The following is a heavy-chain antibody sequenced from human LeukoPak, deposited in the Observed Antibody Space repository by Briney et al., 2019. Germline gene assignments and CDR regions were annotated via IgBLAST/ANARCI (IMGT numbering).Heavy chain of an antibody. CDR3: ARGKLRFLEWLSLGLDY. D-gene: IGHD3-3*01. J-gene: IGHJ4*02. CDR2: IWYDGSNK. CDR1: GFTFSSYG. Sequence: GGALRLSCAASGFTFSSYGMHWVRQAPGKGLEWVAVIWYDGSNKYYADSVKGRFTISRDNSKNTLYLQMNSLRAEDTAVYYCARGKLRFLEWLSLGLDYWGQGTLVTVSS. V-gene: IGHV3-33*01.